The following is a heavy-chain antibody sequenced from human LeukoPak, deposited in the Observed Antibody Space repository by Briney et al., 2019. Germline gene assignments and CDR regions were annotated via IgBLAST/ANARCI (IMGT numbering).Heavy chain of an antibody. CDR3: ASTGGEVYSKGAFDI. CDR1: GGSISSGSYY. Sequence: SETLSLTCTVSGGSISSGSYYWGWIRQPPGKGLEWIGIIYYSGSTYYNPSLKSRVTISIDTSKNQFSLKLRSVTAADTAVYYCASTGGEVYSKGAFDIWGQGTMVTVSS. V-gene: IGHV4-39*07. D-gene: IGHD3-16*01. CDR2: IYYSGST. J-gene: IGHJ3*02.